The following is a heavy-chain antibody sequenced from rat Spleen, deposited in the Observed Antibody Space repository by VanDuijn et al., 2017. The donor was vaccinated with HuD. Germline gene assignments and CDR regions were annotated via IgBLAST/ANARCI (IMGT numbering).Heavy chain of an antibody. D-gene: IGHD4-3*01. CDR2: ISYEGSST. V-gene: IGHV5-22*01. CDR1: GFTFSDYY. CDR3: ARHNSGYGYFDY. Sequence: EVQLVESGGGLVQPGRSLKLSCAASGFTFSDYYMVWVRQAPKKGLEWVASISYEGSSTYYGDSVKGRFTISRDNAKSTRYLQLDSLRSEDTATYYCARHNSGYGYFDYWGQGVMVTVSA. J-gene: IGHJ2*01.